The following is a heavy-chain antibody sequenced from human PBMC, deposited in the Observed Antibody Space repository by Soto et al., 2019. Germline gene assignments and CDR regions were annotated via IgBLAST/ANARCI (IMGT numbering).Heavy chain of an antibody. CDR2: INAGNGNT. CDR3: ARADIVLMVYAIQFDY. CDR1: GYTFTSYA. D-gene: IGHD2-8*01. V-gene: IGHV1-3*01. Sequence: ASVKVSCKASGYTFTSYAMHWVRQAPGQRLEWMGWINAGNGNTKYSQKFQGRATITRDTSASTAYMELSSLRSEDTAVYYCARADIVLMVYAIQFDYWGQGTLVTVSS. J-gene: IGHJ4*02.